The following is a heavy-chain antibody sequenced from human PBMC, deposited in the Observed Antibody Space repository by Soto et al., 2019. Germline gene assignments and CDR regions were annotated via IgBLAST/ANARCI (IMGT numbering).Heavy chain of an antibody. CDR1: GGSFRNYY. D-gene: IGHD6-13*01. V-gene: IGHV4-34*01. J-gene: IGHJ6*02. CDR3: ARVGVAAGTYYYYGMDV. Sequence: SETLSLTCGVYGGSFRNYYWIWVRQPPGKGLEWIGEVNHSGEATYNPSLQSRVSISLDTSNNHFSLKMTSVTAADTAVYYCARVGVAAGTYYYYGMDVWGQGTTVTVSS. CDR2: VNHSGEA.